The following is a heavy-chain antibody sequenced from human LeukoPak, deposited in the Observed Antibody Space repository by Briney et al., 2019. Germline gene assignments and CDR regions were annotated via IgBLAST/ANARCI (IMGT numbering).Heavy chain of an antibody. CDR2: ISSSGSTI. Sequence: GGSLRLSCAASGFTFSDYYMSWIRQAPGKGLEWVSYISSSGSTIYYADSVKGRFTISRDNAKNSLYLQMNSLRAEDTAVYYCAGVWGYCSGGTCYSIPFDYWGQGTLVTVSS. V-gene: IGHV3-11*04. D-gene: IGHD2-15*01. J-gene: IGHJ4*02. CDR1: GFTFSDYY. CDR3: AGVWGYCSGGTCYSIPFDY.